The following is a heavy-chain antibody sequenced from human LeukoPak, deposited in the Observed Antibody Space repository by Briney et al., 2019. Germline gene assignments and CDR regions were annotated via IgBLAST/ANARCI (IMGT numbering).Heavy chain of an antibody. Sequence: SQTLSLTCTVSGGSISSGNYYWSWIRQPPGKGLEWIGYIYYSGSANYNPSLKSRVTISVDTSKNQFSLKLSSVTAADTAVYYCARGGQYYDSSGYSRAGDYWGQGTLVTVSS. V-gene: IGHV4-61*01. J-gene: IGHJ4*02. CDR3: ARGGQYYDSSGYSRAGDY. CDR2: IYYSGSA. CDR1: GGSISSGNYY. D-gene: IGHD3-22*01.